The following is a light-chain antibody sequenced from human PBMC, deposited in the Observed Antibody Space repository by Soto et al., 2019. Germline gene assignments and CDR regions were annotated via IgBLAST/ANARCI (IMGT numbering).Light chain of an antibody. CDR1: SSNIGAGFD. J-gene: IGLJ3*02. CDR3: QSYDNSLSGSRV. V-gene: IGLV1-40*01. Sequence: QSVLTQPPSVSGAPGQRVTISCTGSSSNIGAGFDVHWYQQIPGTAPKVLIYGTKYRPSGVPDRFSGSKSGTSASLAITGLQAEDEADYYCQSYDNSLSGSRVFGGGTKVTVL. CDR2: GTK.